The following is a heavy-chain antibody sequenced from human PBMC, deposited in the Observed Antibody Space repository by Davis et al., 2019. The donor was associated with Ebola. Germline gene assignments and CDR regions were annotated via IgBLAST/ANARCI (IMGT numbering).Heavy chain of an antibody. D-gene: IGHD4-23*01. Sequence: GESLKISCAAYGFTFSVYYMSWIRQAPGKGPEWVSSISSSASYKNYADSVKGRFTISRDDAKKSLYLQMDSLRAEDTAVYYCAQQLGDYGGNALRYWGQGTLVTVSS. CDR2: ISSSASYK. J-gene: IGHJ4*02. CDR1: GFTFSVYY. CDR3: AQQLGDYGGNALRY. V-gene: IGHV3-11*06.